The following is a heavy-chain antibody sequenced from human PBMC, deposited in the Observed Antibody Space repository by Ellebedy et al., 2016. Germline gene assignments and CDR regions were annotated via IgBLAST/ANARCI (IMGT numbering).Heavy chain of an antibody. D-gene: IGHD3-16*01. CDR3: ATYEQGGKGFDP. V-gene: IGHV5-10-1*01. J-gene: IGHJ5*02. Sequence: GESLKISCQGSGYSFTNYWISWVRQMPGKGLEWLGRIDPSDSYTDYSPSFQGHVTISSDKSISTAYLQWGSLKASDTAMYYCATYEQGGKGFDPWGQGTLVTVSS. CDR1: GYSFTNYW. CDR2: IDPSDSYT.